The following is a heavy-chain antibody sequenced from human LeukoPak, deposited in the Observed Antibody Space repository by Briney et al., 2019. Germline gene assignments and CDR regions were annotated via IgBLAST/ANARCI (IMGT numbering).Heavy chain of an antibody. CDR3: ASAYCGGDCYFDY. D-gene: IGHD2-21*02. V-gene: IGHV1-3*01. CDR2: INAGNGNT. Sequence: ASVKVSCKASGYTFTGYYMHWVRQAPGQRLEWMGWINAGNGNTKYSQKFQGRVTITRDTSASTAYMELSSLRSEDTAVYYCASAYCGGDCYFDYWGQGTLVTVSS. J-gene: IGHJ4*02. CDR1: GYTFTGYY.